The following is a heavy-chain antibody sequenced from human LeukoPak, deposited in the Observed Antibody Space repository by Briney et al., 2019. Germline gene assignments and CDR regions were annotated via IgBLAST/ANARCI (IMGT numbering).Heavy chain of an antibody. CDR3: ARDRAIAVALFDY. V-gene: IGHV3-48*04. Sequence: GGSLRLSCAASGFTFSSYSMTWVRQAPGKGLEWVSYISSTSSTIYYADSVKGRFTISRDNAKNSLYLQMNSLRAEDTAVYYCARDRAIAVALFDYWGQGTLVTVSS. CDR1: GFTFSSYS. CDR2: ISSTSSTI. D-gene: IGHD6-19*01. J-gene: IGHJ4*02.